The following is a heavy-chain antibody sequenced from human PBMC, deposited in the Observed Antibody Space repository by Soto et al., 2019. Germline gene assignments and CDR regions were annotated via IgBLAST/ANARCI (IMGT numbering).Heavy chain of an antibody. CDR2: ISYDGSNK. J-gene: IGHJ4*02. CDR3: ARDNSPYSSGWHNRHFDY. CDR1: GFTFSSYA. V-gene: IGHV3-30-3*01. D-gene: IGHD6-19*01. Sequence: QVQLVESGGGVVQPGRSLKLSCAASGFTFSSYAMHWVRQAPGKGLEWVAVISYDGSNKYYADSVKGRFTISRDNSKNTRDLQMNSLRAEDTAVYYCARDNSPYSSGWHNRHFDYWGQGTLVTVSS.